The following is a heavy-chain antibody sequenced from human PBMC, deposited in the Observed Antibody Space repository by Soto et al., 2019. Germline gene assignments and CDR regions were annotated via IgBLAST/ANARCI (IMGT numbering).Heavy chain of an antibody. Sequence: EVQLVESGGGLVKPGGSLRLSCAASGFTFSYFTRNWVRQAPGKGLEWVASISASSSHKYSADSVRGRFTFSRDNANNSLYLQMNSLRVEDTGVYYCARLRSDAFDIWGQGTLVTVSS. V-gene: IGHV3-21*02. J-gene: IGHJ3*02. D-gene: IGHD4-17*01. CDR1: GFTFSYFT. CDR3: ARLRSDAFDI. CDR2: ISASSSHK.